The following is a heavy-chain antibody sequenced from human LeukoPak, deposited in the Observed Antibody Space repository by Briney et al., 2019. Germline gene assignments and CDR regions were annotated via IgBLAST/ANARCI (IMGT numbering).Heavy chain of an antibody. CDR3: ANAVGRSGYVTLDAFDI. CDR1: FTFIRYA. Sequence: GGSLPVSHPCSVFTFIRYAWRAVGQAPAQGLEWVAVISGGGSGTYYADSVRGRFTISRDNSKNTVYLQMNSLRAEDAARYYGANAVGRSGYVTLDAFDIWGQGTMVTVSS. D-gene: IGHD3-3*01. CDR2: ISGGGSGT. V-gene: IGHV3-23*01. J-gene: IGHJ3*02.